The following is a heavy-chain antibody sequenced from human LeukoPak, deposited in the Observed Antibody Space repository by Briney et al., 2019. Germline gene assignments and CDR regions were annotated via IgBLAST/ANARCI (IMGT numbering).Heavy chain of an antibody. CDR1: GFTFSSYA. Sequence: GGSLRLSCAASGFTFSSYAMSWVRQAPGKGLEWVSAIGGGGNGFSTYYGDFMKGRFTISRDNSKNTLYLQMNSLRAEDTAVYYCARGLVRFGGWYDHWGQGTLVTVSS. CDR2: IGGGGNGFST. D-gene: IGHD2-15*01. J-gene: IGHJ5*02. CDR3: ARGLVRFGGWYDH. V-gene: IGHV3-23*01.